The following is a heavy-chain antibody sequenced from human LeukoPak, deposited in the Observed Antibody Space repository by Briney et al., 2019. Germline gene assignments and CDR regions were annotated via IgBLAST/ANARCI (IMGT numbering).Heavy chain of an antibody. V-gene: IGHV4-4*02. J-gene: IGHJ5*02. Sequence: PSETLSLTCGVSGGSISTSNWWNWVRQPPGKGLEWIGEIYHSGSTNYNPSLKSRVTILIDKSKNQVSLKLTSVTAADTAVYYCARAVRHCTSTFCYDWFDPWGQGTLVTVSS. D-gene: IGHD2-2*01. CDR3: ARAVRHCTSTFCYDWFDP. CDR1: GGSISTSNW. CDR2: IYHSGST.